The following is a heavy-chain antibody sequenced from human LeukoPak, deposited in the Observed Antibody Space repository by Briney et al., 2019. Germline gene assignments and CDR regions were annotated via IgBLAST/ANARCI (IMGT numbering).Heavy chain of an antibody. V-gene: IGHV3-23*01. CDR2: ISGSGDSA. J-gene: IGHJ4*02. D-gene: IGHD3-10*01. CDR3: AKKYGTGSYYFDY. Sequence: GGSLXXSXXXSGXTFSXYAMSWVRQAPGKGLEWVSAISGSGDSAYYADSVKGRFSFSRDNSRNTLYLQMSSLRAEDTAVYYCAKKYGTGSYYFDYWGQGTLVTVSS. CDR1: GXTFSXYA.